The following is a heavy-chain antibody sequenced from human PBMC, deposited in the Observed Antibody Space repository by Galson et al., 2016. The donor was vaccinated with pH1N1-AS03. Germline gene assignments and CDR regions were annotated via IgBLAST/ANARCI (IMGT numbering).Heavy chain of an antibody. D-gene: IGHD5-24*01. CDR1: GFTFTDYY. CDR3: ARGDSGATATITNFDY. J-gene: IGHJ4*02. CDR2: VNSKSGAT. Sequence: SVKVSCKASGFTFTDYYIHWIRQVPGQGLEWMGRVNSKSGATKYVQKFEGRATMTRDTYISTAFLELTSLHSDDTAVYFCARGDSGATATITNFDYWGQGTLVTVS. V-gene: IGHV1-2*06.